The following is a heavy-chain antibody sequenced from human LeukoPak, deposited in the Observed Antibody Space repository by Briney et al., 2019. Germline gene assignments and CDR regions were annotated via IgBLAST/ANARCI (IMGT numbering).Heavy chain of an antibody. CDR1: GFTFGDYS. CDR2: INHSGST. Sequence: GSLRLSCAASGFTFGDYSMNWVRQAPGKGLEWIGEINHSGSTNYNPSLKSRVTISVDTSKNQFSLKLSSVTAADTAVYYCTTVLLWFGELLYYYWGQGTLVTVSS. CDR3: TTVLLWFGELLYYY. D-gene: IGHD3-10*01. J-gene: IGHJ4*02. V-gene: IGHV4-34*08.